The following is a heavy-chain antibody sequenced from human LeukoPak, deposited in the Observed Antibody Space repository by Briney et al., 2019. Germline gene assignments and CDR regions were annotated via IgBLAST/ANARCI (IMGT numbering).Heavy chain of an antibody. CDR1: GGSISSYY. Sequence: PSETLSLTCTVSGGSISSYYWSWIRQPPGKGLEWIGYIYYSGSTNYNPSLKSRVTISVDTSKNQFSLKLSSVTAADTAVYYCARSETGDRGKAIGSFDYWGQGTLVTVSS. CDR2: IYYSGST. V-gene: IGHV4-59*08. CDR3: ARSETGDRGKAIGSFDY. J-gene: IGHJ4*02. D-gene: IGHD7-27*01.